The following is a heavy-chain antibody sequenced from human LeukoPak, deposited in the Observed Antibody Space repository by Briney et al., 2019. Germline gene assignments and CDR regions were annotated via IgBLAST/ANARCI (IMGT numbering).Heavy chain of an antibody. V-gene: IGHV3-21*01. J-gene: IGHJ4*02. Sequence: GGSLRLSCAASGFTFSSYSMNWVRQAPGKGLEWVSSISSSSSYIYYADSVKGRFTISRDNAKNSLYLQMNSLRAEDTAVYYCARLGYSYGYWAFDYWGQGTLVTVSS. D-gene: IGHD5-18*01. CDR2: ISSSSSYI. CDR3: ARLGYSYGYWAFDY. CDR1: GFTFSSYS.